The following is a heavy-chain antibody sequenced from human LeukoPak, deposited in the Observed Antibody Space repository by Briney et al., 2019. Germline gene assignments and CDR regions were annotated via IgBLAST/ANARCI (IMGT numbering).Heavy chain of an antibody. D-gene: IGHD3-22*01. J-gene: IGHJ3*02. CDR3: ARVLRYDNSGHDSFDI. CDR1: GFTFSSNA. CDR2: ISGSGGRT. Sequence: RGSLRLSCAASGFTFSSNAMSWVRQAPGKGLEWVSAISGSGGRTYYADSGKGRFTISRDNSKNTLYLQMNSLRAEDTAVYYCARVLRYDNSGHDSFDIWGQGTMVIVSS. V-gene: IGHV3-23*01.